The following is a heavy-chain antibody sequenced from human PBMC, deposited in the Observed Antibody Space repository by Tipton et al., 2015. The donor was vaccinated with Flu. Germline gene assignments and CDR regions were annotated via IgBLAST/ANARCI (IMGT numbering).Heavy chain of an antibody. V-gene: IGHV4-39*07. D-gene: IGHD4-17*01. Sequence: LRLSCTASGGSISSSSYYWGWIRQPPGKGLEWIGSIYYSGSTYYNPSLKSRVTISVDTSKNQFSLKLSSVTAADTAVYYCARGYPYGDYDWFDPWGQGTLVTVSS. CDR1: GGSISSSSYY. CDR2: IYYSGST. J-gene: IGHJ5*02. CDR3: ARGYPYGDYDWFDP.